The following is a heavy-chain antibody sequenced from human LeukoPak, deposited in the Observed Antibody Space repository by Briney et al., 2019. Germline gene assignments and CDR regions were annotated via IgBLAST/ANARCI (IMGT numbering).Heavy chain of an antibody. D-gene: IGHD2-21*01. CDR3: GTPNCGGDCHFFDY. CDR1: GGSISSGDYY. Sequence: SETLSLTCTVSGGSISSGDYYWSWIRQPPGKGLEWIGYIYYSGSTYYNPSLKSRATISVDTSKNQFSLKLTSVTAADTAVYYCGTPNCGGDCHFFDYWGQGTLVTVSS. V-gene: IGHV4-30-4*01. CDR2: IYYSGST. J-gene: IGHJ4*02.